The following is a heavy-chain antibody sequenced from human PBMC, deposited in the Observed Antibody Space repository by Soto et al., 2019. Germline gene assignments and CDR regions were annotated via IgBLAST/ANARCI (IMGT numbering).Heavy chain of an antibody. Sequence: GGSLRLSCAASGFTFSSYAMSWVRQAPGKGLEWVSAISGSGGSTYYADSVKGRFTISRDNSKNTLYLQMNSLRAEDTAVYYCAKDSGWSLYYYYGMDVWGQGTTVTVSS. CDR1: GFTFSSYA. J-gene: IGHJ6*02. D-gene: IGHD6-19*01. V-gene: IGHV3-23*01. CDR2: ISGSGGST. CDR3: AKDSGWSLYYYYGMDV.